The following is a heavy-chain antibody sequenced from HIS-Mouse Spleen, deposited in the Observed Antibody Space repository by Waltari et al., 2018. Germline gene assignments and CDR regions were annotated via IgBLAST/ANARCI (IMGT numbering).Heavy chain of an antibody. D-gene: IGHD1-26*01. CDR1: GFTVSSQA. Sequence: QVQLVESGGGLVQPGRSLRLSGPASGFTVSSQATHWVRQAPGKGLVWVAVIWYDGSNKYYADSVKGRFTISRDNSKNTLYLQMNSLRAEDTAVYYCARDLRGSYYFDYWGQGTLVTVSS. CDR3: ARDLRGSYYFDY. J-gene: IGHJ4*02. CDR2: IWYDGSNK. V-gene: IGHV3-33*01.